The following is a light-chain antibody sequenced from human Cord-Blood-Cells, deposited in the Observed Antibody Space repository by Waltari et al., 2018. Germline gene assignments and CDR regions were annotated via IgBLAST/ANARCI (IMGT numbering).Light chain of an antibody. CDR2: WAS. J-gene: IGKJ4*01. CDR3: QQYYSTPLT. V-gene: IGKV4-1*01. Sequence: DIVMTQSPDSLAVSLGERATINCKPSQSVLYSSNNKNYLAWYQQKPGQPPKLLMYWASTRESGVPDRFSGSGSWTDFTRTISSLQAEDVAGYDCQQYYSTPLTFGGGTKVEIK. CDR1: QSVLYSSNNKNY.